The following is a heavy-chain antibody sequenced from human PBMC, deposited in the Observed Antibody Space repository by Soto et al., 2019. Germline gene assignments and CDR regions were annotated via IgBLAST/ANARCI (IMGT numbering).Heavy chain of an antibody. V-gene: IGHV3-66*01. J-gene: IGHJ4*02. CDR3: VRSFFCSGGSCYSISSH. Sequence: EVQLVESGGGLVQPGGSLRLSCAASGFTVSSSDMSWVRQAPGKGLEWVSVIYSGGGTYYADSVKGRFTISRDNSKNTLYLHMNSLRDEDTAVYYCVRSFFCSGGSCYSISSHWGQGTLVTVSS. CDR2: IYSGGGT. CDR1: GFTVSSSD. D-gene: IGHD2-15*01.